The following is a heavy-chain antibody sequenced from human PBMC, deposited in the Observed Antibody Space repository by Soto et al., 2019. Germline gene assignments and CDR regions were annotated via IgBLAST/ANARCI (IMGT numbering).Heavy chain of an antibody. CDR3: ARDLLHYDFWSGYSAYLYYGMDV. Sequence: GGSLRLACAASGFTFSSYEMNWVRHAPGQGLEWVSYISDSGGTVYYADSVKGRFTVSRDNAQNSVYLQMNSLRTEDTAVYYCARDLLHYDFWSGYSAYLYYGMDVWGPGTTVTVSS. CDR2: ISDSGGTV. CDR1: GFTFSSYE. V-gene: IGHV3-48*03. J-gene: IGHJ6*02. D-gene: IGHD3-3*01.